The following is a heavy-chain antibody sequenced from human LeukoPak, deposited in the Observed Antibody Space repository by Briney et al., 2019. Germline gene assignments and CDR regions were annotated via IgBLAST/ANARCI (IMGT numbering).Heavy chain of an antibody. CDR1: GGSISSSSYY. CDR3: ARVGTDGLRAGDYFDY. Sequence: SETLSLTCTVSGGSISSSSYYWSWIRQPPGKGLEWIGYIYYSGSTNYNPSLKSRVTISVDTSKNQFSLKLSSVTAADTAVYYCARVGTDGLRAGDYFDYWGQGTLVTVSS. D-gene: IGHD7-27*01. CDR2: IYYSGST. J-gene: IGHJ4*02. V-gene: IGHV4-61*01.